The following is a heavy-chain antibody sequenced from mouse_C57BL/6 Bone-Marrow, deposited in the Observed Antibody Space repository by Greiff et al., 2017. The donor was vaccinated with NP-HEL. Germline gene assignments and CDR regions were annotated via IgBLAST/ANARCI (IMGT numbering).Heavy chain of an antibody. CDR1: GFNIKDDY. J-gene: IGHJ3*01. CDR3: SGNYGFAY. D-gene: IGHD2-1*01. CDR2: IDPENGDT. Sequence: EVQLQESGAELVRPGASVKLSCTASGFNIKDDYMHWVKQRPEQGLEWIGWIDPENGDTEYASKFQGKATITADTSSNTAYLQLSSLTSEDTAVYYCSGNYGFAYWGQGTLVTVSA. V-gene: IGHV14-4*01.